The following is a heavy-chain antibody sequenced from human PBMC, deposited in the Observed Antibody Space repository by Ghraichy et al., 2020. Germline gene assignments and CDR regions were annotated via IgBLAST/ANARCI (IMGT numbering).Heavy chain of an antibody. D-gene: IGHD3-9*01. CDR1: GFTFSNAW. V-gene: IGHV3-15*01. CDR2: IKSKTDGGTT. CDR3: TLGANFDWRLGFY. J-gene: IGHJ4*02. Sequence: LTCAASGFTFSNAWMSWVRQTPGKGLEWVGRIKSKTDGGTTDYAAPVKGRFTISRDDSKNTLYLQMNSLKTEDTAVYYCTLGANFDWRLGFYWGQGTLVTVSS.